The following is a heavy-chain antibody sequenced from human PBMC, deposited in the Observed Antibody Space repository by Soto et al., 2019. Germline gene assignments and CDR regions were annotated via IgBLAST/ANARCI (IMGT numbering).Heavy chain of an antibody. CDR3: VRRQYEFGDQ. J-gene: IGHJ4*02. CDR2: ITYDGSNK. D-gene: IGHD3-3*01. Sequence: QVQLVESGGGVVQPGRSLRLSCVVSGFTFRSYDMHWVRQAPGKGLEWVALITYDGSNKYYADSVKGRFTVSRDNSKNTKYLKRHSLRAEDSAVYYWVRRQYEFGDQWGQGTLVTVSS. V-gene: IGHV3-30*03. CDR1: GFTFRSYD.